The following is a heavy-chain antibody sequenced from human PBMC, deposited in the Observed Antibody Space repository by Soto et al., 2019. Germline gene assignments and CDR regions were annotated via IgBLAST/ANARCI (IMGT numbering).Heavy chain of an antibody. CDR1: GFPFSSYA. V-gene: IGHV3-23*01. Sequence: PGGSLRLSCAASGFPFSSYAMSWVRQAPGKGLEWVSAISGSGGSTYYADSVKGRFTISRDNSKNTLYLQMNSLRAEDTAVYYCAKEAITIFGVVTTPRYYGMDVWGQGTTVTVSS. D-gene: IGHD3-3*01. CDR3: AKEAITIFGVVTTPRYYGMDV. J-gene: IGHJ6*02. CDR2: ISGSGGST.